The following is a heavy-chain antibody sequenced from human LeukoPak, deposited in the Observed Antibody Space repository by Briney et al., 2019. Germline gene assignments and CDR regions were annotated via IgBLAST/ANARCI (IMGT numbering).Heavy chain of an antibody. D-gene: IGHD6-19*01. Sequence: SETLSLTCTVSGGSISSSSYSWGWIRQPPGKGLEWIGSIYYSGSTYYNPSLKSRVTISVDTSKNQFSLKLSSVTAADTAVYYCARVGAVAHPYFDYWGQGTLVTVSS. CDR1: GGSISSSSYS. CDR3: ARVGAVAHPYFDY. J-gene: IGHJ4*02. CDR2: IYYSGST. V-gene: IGHV4-39*01.